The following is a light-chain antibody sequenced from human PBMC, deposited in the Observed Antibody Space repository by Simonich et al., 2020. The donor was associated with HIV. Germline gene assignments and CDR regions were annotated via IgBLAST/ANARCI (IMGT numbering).Light chain of an antibody. CDR3: SSYTSSSTLV. CDR2: DVS. CDR1: SSDVGGYNY. V-gene: IGLV2-14*01. Sequence: QSALTQPASVSGSPGQSITISCPGTSSDVGGYNYVSWYQQHPGKAPKLMIYDVSKRPSGVSIRCSGSKSGNTASLTISGLQAEDEADYYCSSYTSSSTLVFGGGTKLTVL. J-gene: IGLJ3*02.